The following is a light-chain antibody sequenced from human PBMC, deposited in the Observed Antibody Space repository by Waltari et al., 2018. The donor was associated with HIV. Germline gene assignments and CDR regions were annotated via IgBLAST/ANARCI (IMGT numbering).Light chain of an antibody. CDR1: QGVSHR. J-gene: IGKJ4*01. CDR2: DAS. Sequence: DIQMTQSPSFVSASVGDKITITCHATQGVSHRWAWYQQRPGGAPHLLIYDASRLQGGVPSRFSGSGSGTFFTLTISDLQPEDFAMYYCQQANSFPHTFGGGTRV. CDR3: QQANSFPHT. V-gene: IGKV1-12*01.